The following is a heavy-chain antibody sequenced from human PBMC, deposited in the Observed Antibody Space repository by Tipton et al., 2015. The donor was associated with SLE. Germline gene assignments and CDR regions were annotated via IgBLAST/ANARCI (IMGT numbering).Heavy chain of an antibody. J-gene: IGHJ2*01. V-gene: IGHV4-38-2*01. CDR2: IYHSGST. D-gene: IGHD5-12*01. CDR1: GASFSGYY. CDR3: ARVGTGYARPRAWYFDL. Sequence: TLSLTCAVYGASFSGYYWGWIRQPPGKGLEWIGSIYHSGSTYYNPSLKSRVTISVDTSKNQFSLKLNSVTAADTAVYYCARVGTGYARPRAWYFDLWGRGTLVTVSS.